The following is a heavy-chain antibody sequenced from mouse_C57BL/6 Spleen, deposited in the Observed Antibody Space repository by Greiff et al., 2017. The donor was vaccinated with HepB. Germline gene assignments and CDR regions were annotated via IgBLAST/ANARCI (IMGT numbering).Heavy chain of an antibody. V-gene: IGHV1-19*01. J-gene: IGHJ2*01. CDR2: INPYNGGT. D-gene: IGHD2-5*01. Sequence: VQLKESGPVLVKPGASVKMSCKASGYTFTDYYMNWVKQSHGKSLEWIGVINPYNGGTSYNQKFKGKATLTVDKSSSTAYMELNSLTSEDSAVYYCAREDSNPLDYWGQGTTLTVSS. CDR3: AREDSNPLDY. CDR1: GYTFTDYY.